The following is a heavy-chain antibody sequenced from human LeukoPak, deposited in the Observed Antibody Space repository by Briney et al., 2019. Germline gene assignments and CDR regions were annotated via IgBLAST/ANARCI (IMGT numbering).Heavy chain of an antibody. D-gene: IGHD6-19*01. Sequence: ASVKVSCKASGYTFTGYYMHWVRQAPGQGLEWMGWINPNSGGTNYAQKFQGRVTMTRGTSISTAYMELSRLRSDDTAVYYCARASPGYSSGGGTQPTNYYYYYMDVWGPGTTVTVSS. CDR1: GYTFTGYY. J-gene: IGHJ6*03. CDR3: ARASPGYSSGGGTQPTNYYYYYMDV. CDR2: INPNSGGT. V-gene: IGHV1-2*02.